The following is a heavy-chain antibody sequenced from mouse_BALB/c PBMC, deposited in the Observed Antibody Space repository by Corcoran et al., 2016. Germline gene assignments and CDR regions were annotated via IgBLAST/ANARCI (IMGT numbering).Heavy chain of an antibody. CDR3: ARNCVDDRSWYFDV. D-gene: IGHD2-12*01. CDR2: ILPGSGST. Sequence: QVQLQQSGAELMKPGASVKISCKATGYTFSSYWIEWVKQRPGHGLEWIGEILPGSGSTKYNEKFKGKANCTADTSSNAAYMQLSSLTSEDSAVYCGARNCVDDRSWYFDVWGAGTTVTVSS. J-gene: IGHJ1*01. CDR1: GYTFSSYW. V-gene: IGHV1-9*01.